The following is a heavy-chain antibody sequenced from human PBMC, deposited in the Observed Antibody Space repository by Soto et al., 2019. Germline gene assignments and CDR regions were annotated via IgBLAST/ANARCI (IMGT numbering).Heavy chain of an antibody. CDR1: GLTVRGKKY. V-gene: IGHV3-53*01. Sequence: DVQLVASGGGLIQPGGSLRLSCAALGLTVRGKKYITWVRQAPGKGLEWVSALYDVDGTYYADSAKGRFTISRDNSNNIIYLQMNSLGPADTAVYYCASWLEREHAYDIWGLGKMVTVSS. J-gene: IGHJ3*02. CDR2: LYDVDGT. CDR3: ASWLEREHAYDI. D-gene: IGHD1-1*01.